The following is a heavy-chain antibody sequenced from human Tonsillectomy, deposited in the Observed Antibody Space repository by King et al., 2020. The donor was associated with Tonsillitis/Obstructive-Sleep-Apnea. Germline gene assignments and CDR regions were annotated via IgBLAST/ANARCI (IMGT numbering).Heavy chain of an antibody. CDR1: GFTFGTYA. CDR3: AKVEEAVAGIYDS. CDR2: ISGSGGST. Sequence: VQLVESGGGLVQPGGSLRLSCAASGFTFGTYAMSWVRQTPGKGLECVSAISGSGGSTYYADSVKGRFTISRDNFKNTLYLQMNSLRAEDTAVYYCAKVEEAVAGIYDSWGQGTLVSVSS. V-gene: IGHV3-23*04. D-gene: IGHD6-19*01. J-gene: IGHJ4*02.